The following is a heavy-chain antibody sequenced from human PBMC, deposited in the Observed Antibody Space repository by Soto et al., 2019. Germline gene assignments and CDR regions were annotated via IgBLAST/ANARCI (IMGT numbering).Heavy chain of an antibody. J-gene: IGHJ4*02. D-gene: IGHD6-13*01. Sequence: QVRLVQSGGEVRNPGASVKVSCKASGFTFSYYGVSWVRQAPGQGLEWMGFTNAHTGRSGTSKKFHGRVTLSTYTSTNTAYMELRSLRSDDTAVYFCARDTAGLYLFDYWGQGTLLTVSS. CDR2: TNAHTGRS. V-gene: IGHV1-18*04. CDR3: ARDTAGLYLFDY. CDR1: GFTFSYYG.